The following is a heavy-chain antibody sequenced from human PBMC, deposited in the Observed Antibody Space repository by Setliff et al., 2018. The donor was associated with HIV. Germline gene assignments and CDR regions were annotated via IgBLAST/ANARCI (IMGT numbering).Heavy chain of an antibody. CDR3: ARESACSSTSCPKVLDY. Sequence: ASVKVSCKASGGTFSSYAISWVRQAPGQGLEWMGGIIPILGIANYAQKFQGRVTITADKSTSTAYMELSSLRSEDTAVYYCARESACSSTSCPKVLDYWGQGTLVTVSS. CDR2: IIPILGIA. V-gene: IGHV1-69*10. CDR1: GGTFSSYA. D-gene: IGHD2-2*01. J-gene: IGHJ4*02.